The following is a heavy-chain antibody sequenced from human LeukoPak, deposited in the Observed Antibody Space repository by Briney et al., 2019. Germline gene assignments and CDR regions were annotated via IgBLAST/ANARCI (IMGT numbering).Heavy chain of an antibody. J-gene: IGHJ6*03. CDR3: AGVDCSSTSCPGGGYYYMDV. V-gene: IGHV1-69*05. CDR2: IIPIFGTA. D-gene: IGHD2-2*01. CDR1: GGTFSSYA. Sequence: ASVKVSCKASGGTFSSYAISWVRQAPGQGLEWMGGIIPIFGTANYAQKFKGRVTITTDESTSTAYMELSSLRSEDTAVYYCAGVDCSSTSCPGGGYYYMDVWGKGTTVTVSS.